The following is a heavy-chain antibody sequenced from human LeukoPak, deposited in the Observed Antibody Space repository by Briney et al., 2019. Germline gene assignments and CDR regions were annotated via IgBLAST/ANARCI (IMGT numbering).Heavy chain of an antibody. J-gene: IGHJ4*02. Sequence: PGGSLRLSCAVSGFTFSSYVMSWVRQAPGKGLEWVSSFSASGGSTYYADSVKGRFTISRDNSKNTLYLQMNSLRAEDTAVYNCAKEYYDSSGYYYSLDYWGQGTLVTVSS. D-gene: IGHD3-22*01. V-gene: IGHV3-23*01. CDR3: AKEYYDSSGYYYSLDY. CDR2: FSASGGST. CDR1: GFTFSSYV.